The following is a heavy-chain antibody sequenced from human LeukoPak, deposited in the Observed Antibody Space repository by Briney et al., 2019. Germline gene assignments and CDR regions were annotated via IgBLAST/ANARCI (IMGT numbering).Heavy chain of an antibody. CDR3: ARDRQSGISDY. D-gene: IGHD2/OR15-2a*01. V-gene: IGHV4-59*12. J-gene: IGHJ4*02. Sequence: PSETLSLTCTVSGGSISSYYWSWIRQPPGKGLEWIGYIYYSGSTNYNPSLKSRVTISVDTSKNQFSLKLSSVTAADTAVYYCARDRQSGISDYWGQGTLVTVSS. CDR1: GGSISSYY. CDR2: IYYSGST.